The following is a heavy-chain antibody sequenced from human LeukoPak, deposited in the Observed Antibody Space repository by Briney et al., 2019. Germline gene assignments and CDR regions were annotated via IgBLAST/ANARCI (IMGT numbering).Heavy chain of an antibody. CDR2: IYTSGST. CDR1: GGSISSGSYY. J-gene: IGHJ3*02. D-gene: IGHD4-17*01. Sequence: PSQTLSLTCTVSGGSISSGSYYWSWIRQPAGKGLTWIGRIYTSGSTNYNPSLKSRVTISVDTSKNQFSLKLSSVTAADTAVYYCASLSNDYGDRDAFDIWGQGTMVTVSS. CDR3: ASLSNDYGDRDAFDI. V-gene: IGHV4-61*02.